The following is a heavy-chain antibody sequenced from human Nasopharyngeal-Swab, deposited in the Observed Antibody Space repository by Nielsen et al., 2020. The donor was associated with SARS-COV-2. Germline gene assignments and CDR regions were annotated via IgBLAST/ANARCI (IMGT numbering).Heavy chain of an antibody. CDR3: AKRSGTYQYYFDC. J-gene: IGHJ4*02. D-gene: IGHD1-26*01. V-gene: IGHV3-23*01. CDR2: ISTRGGST. Sequence: WIRQPPGKGLEWVSTISTRGGSTYYADSVKGRFTISRDNSRNTLYLQMNSLRAEDTAVYYCAKRSGTYQYYFDCWGQGTLVTVSS.